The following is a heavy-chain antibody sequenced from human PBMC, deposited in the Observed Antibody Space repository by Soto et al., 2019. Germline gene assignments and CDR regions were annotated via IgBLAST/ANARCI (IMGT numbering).Heavy chain of an antibody. V-gene: IGHV3-33*01. D-gene: IGHD1-26*01. CDR1: GFTFSSYG. J-gene: IGHJ4*02. Sequence: QVQLVESGGGVVQPGRSLRLSCAASGFTFSSYGMHWVRQAPGKGLEWVAVIWYDGSNKYYADSVKGRFTISRDNSKNTLYLQMNSLRAEDTAVYYCARTKREWGPFDYWGQGTMVTVSS. CDR2: IWYDGSNK. CDR3: ARTKREWGPFDY.